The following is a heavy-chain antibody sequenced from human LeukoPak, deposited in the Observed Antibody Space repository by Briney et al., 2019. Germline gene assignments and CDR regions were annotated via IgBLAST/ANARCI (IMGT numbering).Heavy chain of an antibody. D-gene: IGHD3-16*01. J-gene: IGHJ4*02. CDR1: GGTFSSYG. CDR3: ARAGSFAGGAFIDY. CDR2: ISAYNGNT. Sequence: ASVKVSCKASGGTFSSYGISWVRQAPGQGLEWMGWISAYNGNTNYAQKLQGRVTMTTDTSTSTAYMELRSLRSDDTAVYYCARAGSFAGGAFIDYWGQGTLVTVSS. V-gene: IGHV1-18*01.